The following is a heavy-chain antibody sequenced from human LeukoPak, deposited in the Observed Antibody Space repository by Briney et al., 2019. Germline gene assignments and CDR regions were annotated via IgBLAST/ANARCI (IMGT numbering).Heavy chain of an antibody. CDR1: GGSITTYS. V-gene: IGHV4-39*07. J-gene: IGHJ5*02. Sequence: PSETLSLTCIVSGGSITTYSWNWIRQPPGKGLEWIGSIYYSGSTYYNPSLKSRVTISVDTSKNQFSLKLSSVTAADTAVYYCARDLGGTVTTRGDNWFDPWGQGTLVTVSS. CDR3: ARDLGGTVTTRGDNWFDP. D-gene: IGHD4-17*01. CDR2: IYYSGST.